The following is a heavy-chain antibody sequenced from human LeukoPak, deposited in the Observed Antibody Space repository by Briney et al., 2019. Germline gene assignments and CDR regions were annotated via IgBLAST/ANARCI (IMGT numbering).Heavy chain of an antibody. Sequence: PSETLSLTCAVSGGSISSSNWWSWVRQPPGKGLEWIGEIYHSGSTNYNPSLKSRVTTSVDKSKNQFSLKLSSVTAADTAVYYCARGDDSSGYYRIDYWGQGTLVTVSS. J-gene: IGHJ4*02. CDR1: GGSISSSNW. CDR3: ARGDDSSGYYRIDY. D-gene: IGHD3-22*01. CDR2: IYHSGST. V-gene: IGHV4-4*02.